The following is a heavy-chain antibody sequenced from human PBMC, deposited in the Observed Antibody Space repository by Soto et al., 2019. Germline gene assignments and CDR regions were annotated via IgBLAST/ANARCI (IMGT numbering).Heavy chain of an antibody. Sequence: QVQLVESGGGVVQPGRSLRLSCAASGFTFSSYAMHWVRQAPGKGLEWLAIISYEGLSEHYADSVKGRFNISRDNSKNTLFLQMSSVRTEDTAVYYCARDLAGYDSGTYFDFRGQGTLVTVSS. V-gene: IGHV3-30-3*01. CDR1: GFTFSSYA. CDR3: ARDLAGYDSGTYFDF. J-gene: IGHJ4*02. CDR2: ISYEGLSE. D-gene: IGHD5-18*01.